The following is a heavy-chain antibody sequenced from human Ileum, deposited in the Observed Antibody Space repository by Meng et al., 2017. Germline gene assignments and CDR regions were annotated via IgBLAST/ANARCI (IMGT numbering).Heavy chain of an antibody. CDR3: ATRYHDSSPFDP. D-gene: IGHD3-22*01. J-gene: IGHJ5*02. CDR1: GGSGGPFRRATW. V-gene: IGHV4-4*02. CDR2: IYHSGTT. Sequence: QMQVQESGPGLGKPSGTLSLTCTGPGGSGGPFRRATWGSWVRQSPGKGLEWIGEIYHSGTTTDYNPSFKSRVTISVDQSKNQFSLRLSSVTAADTAVYYCATRYHDSSPFDPWGQGTLVTVSS.